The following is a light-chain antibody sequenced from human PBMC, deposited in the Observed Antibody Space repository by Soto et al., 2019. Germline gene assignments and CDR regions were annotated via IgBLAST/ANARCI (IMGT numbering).Light chain of an antibody. J-gene: IGKJ5*01. V-gene: IGKV3-15*01. CDR3: QHYNNWPIT. Sequence: EIVMTQSPATLSVSPGERASLSCRASQSVSSDLAWYQQKPGQAPRLLIYGASTRATGIPARFSGSGSGTDFSLTISSLQSEDFALYYCQHYNNWPITFGQGTRLETK. CDR2: GAS. CDR1: QSVSSD.